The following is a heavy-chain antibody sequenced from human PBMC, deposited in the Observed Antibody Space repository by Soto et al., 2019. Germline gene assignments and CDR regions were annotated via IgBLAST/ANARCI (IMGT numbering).Heavy chain of an antibody. CDR1: GFTFSSYA. CDR2: ISYDGSNK. D-gene: IGHD6-13*01. CDR3: ARDGSRSWYYFDY. V-gene: IGHV3-30-3*01. Sequence: QVQLVESGGGVVQPGRSLRLSCAASGFTFSSYAMHWVRQAPGKGLEWVAVISYDGSNKYYADSVKGRFTISRDNSKNTLYLQMNSLRAEDTAVYYCARDGSRSWYYFDYWGQGTLVTVSS. J-gene: IGHJ4*02.